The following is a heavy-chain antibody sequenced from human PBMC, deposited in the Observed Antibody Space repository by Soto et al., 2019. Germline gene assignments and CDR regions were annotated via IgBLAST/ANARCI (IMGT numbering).Heavy chain of an antibody. Sequence: QMRLQESGPGLVKPSETLSLTCTLSGGSISSNHWWSWVRQTPGKGLEWIGEIFHSGSPNYNPSLNTRVTISMDKTKNQLSLTLRSVTAADTAVYYCAKPGLSWYFDVWGRGTRVTVSS. J-gene: IGHJ2*01. CDR2: IFHSGSP. V-gene: IGHV4-4*02. CDR1: GGSISSNHW. CDR3: AKPGLSWYFDV.